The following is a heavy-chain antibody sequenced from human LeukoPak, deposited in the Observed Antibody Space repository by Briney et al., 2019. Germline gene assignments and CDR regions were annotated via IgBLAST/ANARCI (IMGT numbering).Heavy chain of an antibody. CDR1: GYSFTTYW. CDR3: ARELYSGSYFY. CDR2: IYPGDSDT. J-gene: IGHJ4*02. Sequence: GESLKISCKGSGYSFTTYWIVWVRQTPGKGLEWMGIIYPGDSDTRYSPSFQGQVTISADKSISTAYLQWSSLKTSDTAMYYCARELYSGSYFYWGQGTLVTVFS. D-gene: IGHD1-26*01. V-gene: IGHV5-51*01.